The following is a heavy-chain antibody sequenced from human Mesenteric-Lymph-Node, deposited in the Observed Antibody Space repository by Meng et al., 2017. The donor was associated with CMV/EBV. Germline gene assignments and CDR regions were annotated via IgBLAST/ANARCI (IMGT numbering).Heavy chain of an antibody. D-gene: IGHD2-2*03. CDR3: ARVGFNNWYFDL. CDR1: GDSLISADYF. CDR2: IYFSGSA. V-gene: IGHV4-61*08. J-gene: IGHJ2*01. Sequence: TLSGDSLISADYFGSWIRQPPGKDLEWIGNIYFSGSATLKSSLKGRVTTSVDTSKNQFSLMLKSVTAADTAVYYCARVGFNNWYFDLWGRGTLVTVSS.